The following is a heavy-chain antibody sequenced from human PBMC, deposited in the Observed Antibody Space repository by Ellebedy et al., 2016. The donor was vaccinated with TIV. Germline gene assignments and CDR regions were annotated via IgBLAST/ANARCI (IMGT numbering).Heavy chain of an antibody. V-gene: IGHV3-23*01. J-gene: IGHJ4*02. Sequence: GGSLRLSCAASGFTFRSYAMTWVRQAPGKGLEWVSGITGSGVSTYYADSVKGRFTISRDNSKNTEYRKMNGLRAEDTAVYYCAKSHQPGCSVAGTFDYWGQGTRVTVSS. D-gene: IGHD6-19*01. CDR3: AKSHQPGCSVAGTFDY. CDR2: ITGSGVST. CDR1: GFTFRSYA.